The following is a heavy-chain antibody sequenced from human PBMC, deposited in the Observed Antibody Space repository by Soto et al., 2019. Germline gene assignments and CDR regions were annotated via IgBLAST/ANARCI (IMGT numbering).Heavy chain of an antibody. CDR2: FYYSGST. V-gene: IGHV4-59*08. D-gene: IGHD6-13*01. CDR3: ARHLGAAAAGTFDY. J-gene: IGHJ4*02. Sequence: SETLSLTCTVSGGSITSDYWSWLRQPPGKGLEHIGYFYYSGSTIYNPSLKSRVAILIDASKNQFSLILTSVTAADTAVYYCARHLGAAAAGTFDYWGQGTLVTVSS. CDR1: GGSITSDY.